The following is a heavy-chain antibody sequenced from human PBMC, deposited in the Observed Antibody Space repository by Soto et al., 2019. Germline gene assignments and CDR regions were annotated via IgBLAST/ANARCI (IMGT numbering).Heavy chain of an antibody. V-gene: IGHV4-31*03. J-gene: IGHJ4*02. CDR2: IYYSGST. Sequence: QVQLQESGPGLVKPSQTLSLTYTVSGGSISSGGYYWSWIRQHPGKGLEWIGYIYYSGSTYYNPSLKSRVTISVDTSKNQFSLKLSSVTAADTAVYYCARAKDGDYARFDYWGQGTLVTVSS. CDR3: ARAKDGDYARFDY. CDR1: GGSISSGGYY. D-gene: IGHD4-17*01.